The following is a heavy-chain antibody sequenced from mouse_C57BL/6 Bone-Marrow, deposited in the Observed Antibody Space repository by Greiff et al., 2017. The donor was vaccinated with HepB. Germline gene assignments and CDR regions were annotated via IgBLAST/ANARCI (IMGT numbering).Heavy chain of an antibody. J-gene: IGHJ3*01. Sequence: EVHLVESGGDLVKPGGSLKLSCAASGFTFSSYGMSWVRQTPDKRLEWVATISSGGSYTYYPDSVKGRFTISRDNAKNTLYLQMSSLKSEDTAMYYCARQNYGSSSFAYWGQGTLVTVSA. CDR2: ISSGGSYT. D-gene: IGHD1-1*01. CDR1: GFTFSSYG. CDR3: ARQNYGSSSFAY. V-gene: IGHV5-6*01.